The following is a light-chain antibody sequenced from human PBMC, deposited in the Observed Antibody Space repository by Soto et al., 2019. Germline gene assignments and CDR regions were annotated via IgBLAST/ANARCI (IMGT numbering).Light chain of an antibody. CDR2: EVS. Sequence: HSVLTQPASVSGSPGQSITISCTGTSSDVGGSKHVAWYQQHPGKVPKLIIYEVSHRPSGISNRFSGSKSGNMASLAISGLQAEDEADYYCISYITTTTSYVFGTGTKVTVL. V-gene: IGLV2-14*01. CDR3: ISYITTTTSYV. CDR1: SSDVGGSKH. J-gene: IGLJ1*01.